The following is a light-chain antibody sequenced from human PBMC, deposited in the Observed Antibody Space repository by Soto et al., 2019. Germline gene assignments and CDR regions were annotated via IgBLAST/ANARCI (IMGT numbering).Light chain of an antibody. J-gene: IGLJ1*01. V-gene: IGLV2-14*01. Sequence: QSALTQPTSVSGSPGQSIAISCTGTNSDVGGYNYVSWYQQHPGKAPKLMIYDVSNRPSGVSDHCSGSKSGITASLSISGLEAEDVADYYCSSFTASGNYVFGTGTKLIVL. CDR1: NSDVGGYNY. CDR2: DVS. CDR3: SSFTASGNYV.